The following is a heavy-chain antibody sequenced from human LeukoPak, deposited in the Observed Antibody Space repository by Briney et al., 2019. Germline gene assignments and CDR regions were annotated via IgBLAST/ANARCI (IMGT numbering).Heavy chain of an antibody. CDR2: IYTSGST. V-gene: IGHV4-61*02. D-gene: IGHD6-13*01. CDR3: ARGGDIAAAGIGFDY. J-gene: IGHJ4*02. CDR1: GGSISSGSYY. Sequence: SETLSLTCTVSGGSISSGSYYWSWIRQPAGKGLEWIGRIYTSGSTNYNPSLKSRVTISVDTSKNQFSLKLSSVTAAATAVYYCARGGDIAAAGIGFDYWGQGTLVTVSS.